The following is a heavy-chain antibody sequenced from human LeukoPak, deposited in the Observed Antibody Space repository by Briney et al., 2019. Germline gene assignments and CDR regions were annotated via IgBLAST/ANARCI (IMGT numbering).Heavy chain of an antibody. Sequence: GGSLRLSCAASGFTFSSYEMNWVRQAPGKGPEWVSYISSSGSTIYYADSVKGRFTISRDNAKNSLYLQMNSLRAEDTAVYYCARESPGATRADWGQGPLVTVSS. CDR2: ISSSGSTI. V-gene: IGHV3-48*03. CDR3: ARESPGATRAD. CDR1: GFTFSSYE. D-gene: IGHD1-26*01. J-gene: IGHJ4*02.